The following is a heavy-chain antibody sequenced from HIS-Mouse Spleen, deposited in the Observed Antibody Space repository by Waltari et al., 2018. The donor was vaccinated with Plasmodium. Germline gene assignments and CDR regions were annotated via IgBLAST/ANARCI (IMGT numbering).Heavy chain of an antibody. CDR3: AKEVLGYYDFWSRPDY. J-gene: IGHJ4*02. CDR1: GCTFSRYG. D-gene: IGHD3-3*01. CDR2: ISYDGSNK. Sequence: QVQLVESGGGGVQPGRSLRLSRAAPGCTFSRYGLHWVRQAPGKGLEWVAVISYDGSNKYYADSVKGRFTISRDNSKNTLDLQMNSLRAEATAVYYCAKEVLGYYDFWSRPDYWGQGTLVTVSS. V-gene: IGHV3-30*18.